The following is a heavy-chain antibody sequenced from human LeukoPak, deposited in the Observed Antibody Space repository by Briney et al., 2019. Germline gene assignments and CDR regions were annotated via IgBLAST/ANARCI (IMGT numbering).Heavy chain of an antibody. D-gene: IGHD1-26*01. Sequence: ASVKVSCKVSGYTLTELSMHWVRQARGKGLEWMGGFDPEDGETNYAQKFQGRVTMAEDTSTDTAYMELSSLRSEDTAVYYCAIDGRQEYSGSFSYWGQGILVTVSS. CDR2: FDPEDGET. CDR3: AIDGRQEYSGSFSY. CDR1: GYTLTELS. V-gene: IGHV1-24*01. J-gene: IGHJ4*02.